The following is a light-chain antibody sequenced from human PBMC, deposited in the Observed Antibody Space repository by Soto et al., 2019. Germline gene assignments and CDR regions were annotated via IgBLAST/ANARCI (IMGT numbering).Light chain of an antibody. Sequence: QSVLPQPASVSGSPGQSITISCTGTSSDVGSYNLVSWYQQHPGKAPNLMIYEVTKRPSGVSNRFTGSKSGNTASLTISGLQAEDEAEYYCCSYAGRSTFYVFGTGTKVTVL. V-gene: IGLV2-23*02. CDR1: SSDVGSYNL. CDR2: EVT. J-gene: IGLJ1*01. CDR3: CSYAGRSTFYV.